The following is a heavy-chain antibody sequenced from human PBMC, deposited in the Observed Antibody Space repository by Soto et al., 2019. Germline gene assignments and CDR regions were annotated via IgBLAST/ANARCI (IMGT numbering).Heavy chain of an antibody. CDR2: VVGSGGEI. D-gene: IGHD3-10*01. CDR3: AKDAVYIDGLLPMDS. Sequence: EVQLLESGGGLVQPGGSLRLSCAASGFTISTYAMTWVRQAPGQGLECVSGVVGSGGEIYYADSVKGRFNISKDNTKNTLYLQMNSLRDEETAVYYWAKDAVYIDGLLPMDSWGQGTLVTVSS. V-gene: IGHV3-23*01. J-gene: IGHJ5*02. CDR1: GFTISTYA.